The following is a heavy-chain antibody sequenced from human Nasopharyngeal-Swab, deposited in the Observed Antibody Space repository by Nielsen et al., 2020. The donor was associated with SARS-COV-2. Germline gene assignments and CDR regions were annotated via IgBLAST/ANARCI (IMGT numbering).Heavy chain of an antibody. CDR2: ISGSGGST. V-gene: IGHV3-23*01. J-gene: IGHJ4*02. CDR3: AKDYDIGY. CDR1: GFTLSSYA. D-gene: IGHD3-9*01. Sequence: GESLKISCAASGFTLSSYAMSWVRQAPGKGLEWVSVISGSGGSTNYADSVKGRFTISRDNSKSTLDLQMNSLRAEDTAVYYCAKDYDIGYWGQGTLVTVSS.